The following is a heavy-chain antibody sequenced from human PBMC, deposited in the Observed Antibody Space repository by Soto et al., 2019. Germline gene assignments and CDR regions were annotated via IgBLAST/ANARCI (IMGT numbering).Heavy chain of an antibody. Sequence: QVQLQESGPGLVKPSGTLSLTCAVSSGSISSSNWWSWVRQPPGKGLEWIGEIYHSGRTTYHPSLKSRVTISVDKSKNQFSLKLSSVTAADTAVYYCARGGDFWSGYYDFDYWGQGTLVTVSS. CDR2: IYHSGRT. CDR3: ARGGDFWSGYYDFDY. J-gene: IGHJ4*02. CDR1: SGSISSSNW. V-gene: IGHV4-4*02. D-gene: IGHD3-3*01.